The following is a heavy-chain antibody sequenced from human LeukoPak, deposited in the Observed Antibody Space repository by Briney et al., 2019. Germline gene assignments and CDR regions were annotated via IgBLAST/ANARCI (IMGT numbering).Heavy chain of an antibody. CDR3: ARHLSLTMVRGGWFDP. CDR2: IYTSGST. D-gene: IGHD3-10*01. J-gene: IGHJ5*02. Sequence: PSETLSLTCTVSGGSISSYYWSWIRQPAGKGLEWIGRIYTSGSTNYNPSLKSRVTISVDTSKNQFSLKLSSVTAADTAVYYCARHLSLTMVRGGWFDPWGQGTLVTVSS. CDR1: GGSISSYY. V-gene: IGHV4-4*07.